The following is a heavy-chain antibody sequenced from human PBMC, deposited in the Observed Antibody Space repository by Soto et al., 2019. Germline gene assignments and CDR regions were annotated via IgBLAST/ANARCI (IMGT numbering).Heavy chain of an antibody. D-gene: IGHD6-19*01. CDR2: ISAYNGNT. J-gene: IGHJ3*02. Sequence: QVQLVQSGAEVKKPGASVKVSCKASGYTFTSYGISWVRQAPGQGLEWMGWISAYNGNTNYAQKLKGRVTMTTDTSTSIADMELRSLRSDDTAVDYCARGDRHGLARDAFDSWGQGTIVTVSS. V-gene: IGHV1-18*01. CDR3: ARGDRHGLARDAFDS. CDR1: GYTFTSYG.